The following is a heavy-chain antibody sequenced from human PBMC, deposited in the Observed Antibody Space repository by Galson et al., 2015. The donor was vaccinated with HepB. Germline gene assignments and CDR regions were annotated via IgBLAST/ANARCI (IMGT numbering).Heavy chain of an antibody. D-gene: IGHD6-19*01. J-gene: IGHJ5*02. CDR1: GFTFSYYG. CDR2: MSYDGNYK. V-gene: IGHV3-30*18. CDR3: VKDLGVGAVADRFTS. Sequence: SLRLSCAPSGFTFSYYGMHWVRQAPGKGLEWVAGMSYDGNYKHYADSVKGRFTISRDNSKNTLYLQMNSLRPDDTAMYYCVKDLGVGAVADRFTSWGQGTLVTVSS.